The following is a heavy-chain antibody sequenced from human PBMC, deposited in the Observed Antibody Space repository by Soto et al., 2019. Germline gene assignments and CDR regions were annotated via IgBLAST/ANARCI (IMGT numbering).Heavy chain of an antibody. CDR1: GYSFTSYW. D-gene: IGHD2-2*01. CDR2: IDPSDSYT. V-gene: IGHV5-10-1*01. J-gene: IGHJ6*02. Sequence: RGESLKISCKGSGYSFTSYWSSWVRQMPGKGLEWMGRIDPSDSYTNYSPSFQGHVTISADKSNSTAYLQWSSLKASDTAMYYCARQSVPAAGYYYYGMDVWGQGTTVTVYS. CDR3: ARQSVPAAGYYYYGMDV.